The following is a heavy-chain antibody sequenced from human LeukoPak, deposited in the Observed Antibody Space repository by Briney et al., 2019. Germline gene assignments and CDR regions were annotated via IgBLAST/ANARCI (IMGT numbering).Heavy chain of an antibody. D-gene: IGHD3-10*01. CDR3: AKDDAGFGEDFDS. CDR1: RFPFRNYS. Sequence: PGGSQRPSCTTSRFPFRNYSMNWVRQAPGRGLQWVSAISASGRTTKYADPVKGRFTISRDNSRNTLYLHIDSLRPDDTALYFCAKDDAGFGEDFDSWGQGTLVIVSS. CDR2: ISASGRTT. J-gene: IGHJ4*02. V-gene: IGHV3-23*01.